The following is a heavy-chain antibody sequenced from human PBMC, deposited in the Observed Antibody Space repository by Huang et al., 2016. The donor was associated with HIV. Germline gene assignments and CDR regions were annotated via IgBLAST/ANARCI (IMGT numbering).Heavy chain of an antibody. CDR1: GFNFRKFG. D-gene: IGHD3-10*01. CDR3: AGSVGEGWFDP. J-gene: IGHJ5*02. V-gene: IGHV3-30*03. CDR2: ISYEETNI. Sequence: QEQLVESGGGVVQPGRSLRLSCAASGFNFRKFGMHWVRQAPGKGLEWVAVISYEETNIYHADSVKGRFTSARDNSKNTLYLQMNSLRAEDTAVYYCAGSVGEGWFDPWGQGTLVIVSS.